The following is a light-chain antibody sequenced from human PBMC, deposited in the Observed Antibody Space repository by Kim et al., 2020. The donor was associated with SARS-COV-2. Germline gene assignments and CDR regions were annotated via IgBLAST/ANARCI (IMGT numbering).Light chain of an antibody. CDR1: QSVSSSY. Sequence: PGERATLSCRASQSVSSSYLAWYQQKPGQAPRLLIYGAASRATGVPDRFSGSGSGTDFTLTITRLEPEDFAVYYCQQYGNSPHTFGQGTKVDIK. CDR3: QQYGNSPHT. CDR2: GAA. V-gene: IGKV3-20*01. J-gene: IGKJ1*01.